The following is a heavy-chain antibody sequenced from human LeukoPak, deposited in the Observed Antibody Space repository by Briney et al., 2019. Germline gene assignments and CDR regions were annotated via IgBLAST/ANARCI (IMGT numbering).Heavy chain of an antibody. J-gene: IGHJ5*02. CDR2: IYHSGST. Sequence: SGTLSLTCTVSGGSISSSSYYWGWIRQPPGKGLEWIGSIYHSGSTYYNPSLKSRVTISVDTSKNQFSLKLSSVTAADTAVYYCARDVGYCSGGSCSVSWFDPWGQGTLVTVSS. V-gene: IGHV4-39*07. D-gene: IGHD2-15*01. CDR3: ARDVGYCSGGSCSVSWFDP. CDR1: GGSISSSSYY.